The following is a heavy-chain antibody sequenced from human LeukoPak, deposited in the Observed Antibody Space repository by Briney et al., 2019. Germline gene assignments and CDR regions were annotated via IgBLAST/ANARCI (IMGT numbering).Heavy chain of an antibody. CDR2: ISNDGSK. V-gene: IGHV3-30*04. D-gene: IGHD6-13*01. CDR3: AKDQSGAAAAKNLHIDY. CDR1: GFTFSTYP. J-gene: IGHJ4*02. Sequence: GGSLRLSCAASGFTFSTYPMHWVRQAPGKGLEWVAVISNDGSKYYADSVKGRFTISRDNSKNTLYLQMNSLRAEDTAVYYCAKDQSGAAAAKNLHIDYWGQGTLVTVSS.